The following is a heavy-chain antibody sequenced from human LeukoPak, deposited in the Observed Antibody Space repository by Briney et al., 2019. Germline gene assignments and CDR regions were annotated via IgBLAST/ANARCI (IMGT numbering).Heavy chain of an antibody. Sequence: GGSLRLSCAASGFTFSIYAMSWVRQAPGKGLEWVSDISGSGARTNYADSVEGRFTISRDNSKNTLYLQMNSLRAEDTAVYYCAKEDYYDSSGYYDYWGQGTLVTVSS. V-gene: IGHV3-23*01. D-gene: IGHD3-22*01. CDR1: GFTFSIYA. CDR3: AKEDYYDSSGYYDY. J-gene: IGHJ4*02. CDR2: ISGSGART.